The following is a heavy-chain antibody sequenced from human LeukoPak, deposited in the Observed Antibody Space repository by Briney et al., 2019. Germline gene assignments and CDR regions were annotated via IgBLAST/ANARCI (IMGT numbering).Heavy chain of an antibody. V-gene: IGHV3-74*01. J-gene: IGHJ4*02. D-gene: IGHD3-22*01. CDR3: ATGNYYDSRGYYTFGH. Sequence: GGSLRLSCVGSGFMFSNYYMYWVRQAPGKGLVWVSRINGDGSTTSYADSVKGGFTISRDNAKNTLYLQMSSLRAEDTAVYYCATGNYYDSRGYYTFGHWGQGTLVTVSS. CDR1: GFMFSNYY. CDR2: INGDGSTT.